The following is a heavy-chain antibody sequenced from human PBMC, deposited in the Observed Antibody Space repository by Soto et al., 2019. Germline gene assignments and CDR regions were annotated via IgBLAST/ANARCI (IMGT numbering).Heavy chain of an antibody. CDR1: GFTFSSYW. J-gene: IGHJ5*02. Sequence: GGSLRLSCAASGFTFSSYWMSWVRQAPGKGLEWVANIKQDGSEKYYVDSVKGRFTISRDNAKNSLYLQMNSLRAEDTAVYYCARSIVVVPAAYNWFDPWGQGTLVTVSS. CDR2: IKQDGSEK. D-gene: IGHD2-2*01. CDR3: ARSIVVVPAAYNWFDP. V-gene: IGHV3-7*01.